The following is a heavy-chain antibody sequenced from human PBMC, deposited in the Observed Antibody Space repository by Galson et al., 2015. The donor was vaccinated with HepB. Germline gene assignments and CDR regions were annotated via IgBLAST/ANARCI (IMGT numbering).Heavy chain of an antibody. CDR2: IHYSGST. CDR3: ARVLVDQGSFDY. CDR1: GDSISSSSYY. V-gene: IGHV4-39*07. D-gene: IGHD2-15*01. J-gene: IGHJ4*02. Sequence: SETLSLTCTVSGDSISSSSYYWGWIRQPPGRGLEWIGSIHYSGSTYYNPSLKRRVTISVDTSKNQFSLKLSSVTAADTAVYYCARVLVDQGSFDYWGQGTLVTVSS.